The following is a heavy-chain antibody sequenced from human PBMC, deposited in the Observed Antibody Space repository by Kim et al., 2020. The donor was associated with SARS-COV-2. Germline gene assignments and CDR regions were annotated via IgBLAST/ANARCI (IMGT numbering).Heavy chain of an antibody. CDR2: ISWNSGSI. D-gene: IGHD3-3*01. J-gene: IGHJ5*02. CDR3: AKDIRSGYYTGWFDP. Sequence: GGSLRLSCAASGFTFDDYAMHWVRQAPGKGLEWVSGISWNSGSIGYADSVKGRFTISRDNAKNSLYLQMNSLRAEDTALYYCAKDIRSGYYTGWFDPWGQGTLVTVSS. V-gene: IGHV3-9*01. CDR1: GFTFDDYA.